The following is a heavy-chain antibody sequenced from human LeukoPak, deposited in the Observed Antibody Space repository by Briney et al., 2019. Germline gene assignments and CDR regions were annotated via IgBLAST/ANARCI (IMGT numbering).Heavy chain of an antibody. CDR1: GFTFSSCA. CDR2: ISYDEKNK. J-gene: IGHJ4*02. V-gene: IGHV3-30*04. Sequence: GGSLRLSCAASGFTFSSCAMHWVRQAPGKRLEWVAVISYDEKNKYYADSVKGRFTISRDNSKNTLYLQMNSLRAEDTAVYYCARDGQWLAIDYWGQGTLVTVSS. CDR3: ARDGQWLAIDY. D-gene: IGHD6-19*01.